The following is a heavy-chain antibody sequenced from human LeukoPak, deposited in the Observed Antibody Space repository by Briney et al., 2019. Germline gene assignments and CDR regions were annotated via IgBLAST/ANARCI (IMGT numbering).Heavy chain of an antibody. D-gene: IGHD1-26*01. Sequence: SETLSLTCAVYGESFSGYYWSWIRQPPGKGLEWIGEINHSGSTNYNPSLKSRVTISVHTTRNQFSLKLSAVAAADAAVYYCARGQTIVGATGDFWGQGTLVTVSS. J-gene: IGHJ4*02. V-gene: IGHV4-34*01. CDR1: GESFSGYY. CDR3: ARGQTIVGATGDF. CDR2: INHSGST.